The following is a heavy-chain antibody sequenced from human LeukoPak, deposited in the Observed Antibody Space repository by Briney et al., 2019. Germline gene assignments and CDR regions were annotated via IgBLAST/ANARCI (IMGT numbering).Heavy chain of an antibody. Sequence: SQTLSLTCTVSGGSIGSGGYYRSWIRQHPGKGLEWIAYIYYSGSTYYNPSLKSRVTISIDTSNNQFSLKLTPVTAADTAVYYCARVAVTSSAAANFEYWGQGTLVTVSS. V-gene: IGHV4-31*03. CDR3: ARVAVTSSAAANFEY. CDR2: IYYSGST. CDR1: GGSIGSGGYY. D-gene: IGHD6-13*01. J-gene: IGHJ4*02.